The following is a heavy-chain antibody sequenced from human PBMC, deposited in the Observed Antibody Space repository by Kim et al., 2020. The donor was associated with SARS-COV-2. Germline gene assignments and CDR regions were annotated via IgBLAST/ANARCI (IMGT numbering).Heavy chain of an antibody. CDR1: GFTFSTHW. J-gene: IGHJ4*02. CDR3: SSGLWELDF. D-gene: IGHD3-10*01. V-gene: IGHV3-7*03. Sequence: GGSLRLSCAASGFTFSTHWMSWVRQAPGKGLEWVARIKQDGSEKLYVDSVKGRFTISRDNAKNSLYLQMNSLRTEDTAVYYCSSGLWELDFWGQGTLVTV. CDR2: IKQDGSEK.